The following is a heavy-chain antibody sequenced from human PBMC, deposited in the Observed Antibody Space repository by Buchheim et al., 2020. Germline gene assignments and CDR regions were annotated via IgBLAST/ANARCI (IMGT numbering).Heavy chain of an antibody. V-gene: IGHV3-23*01. Sequence: EVQLLESGGGLVQPGGSLRLSCAASGFSFSNYDMGWVRQAPGKGLQWVSAIGASGGNTYYGDSVKGRFSISRDNSRNTLYLQMNSLTADDTAVYYCAKDSPVTSITPFDYWGQG. D-gene: IGHD1-14*01. CDR2: IGASGGNT. CDR3: AKDSPVTSITPFDY. CDR1: GFSFSNYD. J-gene: IGHJ4*02.